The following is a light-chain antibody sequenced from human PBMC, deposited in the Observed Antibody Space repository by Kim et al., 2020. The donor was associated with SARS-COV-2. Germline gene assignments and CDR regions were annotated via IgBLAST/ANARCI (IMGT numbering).Light chain of an antibody. V-gene: IGLV1-47*01. J-gene: IGLJ1*01. CDR1: LSSVESNY. CDR2: RDV. Sequence: GQSVTISSSGALSSVESNYVSWYQQVPGWAPKLLLYRDVVRPSGVPDRFSGSRSGHSASLAITGLQSADEALYFCATWDTSRTEYVFGPGTKVTVL. CDR3: ATWDTSRTEYV.